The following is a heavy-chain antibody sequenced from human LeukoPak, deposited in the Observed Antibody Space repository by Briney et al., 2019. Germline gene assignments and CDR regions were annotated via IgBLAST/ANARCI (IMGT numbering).Heavy chain of an antibody. V-gene: IGHV1-8*01. CDR3: ARVGSITGTKGFFGY. J-gene: IGHJ4*02. CDR1: GYTFTSYD. CDR2: MNPNSGNT. Sequence: ASVKVSCKASGYTFTSYDINWVRQATGQALEWMGWMNPNSGNTGYAQKFQGRVTMTRNTSISTAYMELSSLRSEDTAVYYCARVGSITGTKGFFGYWGQGTLVTVSS. D-gene: IGHD1-20*01.